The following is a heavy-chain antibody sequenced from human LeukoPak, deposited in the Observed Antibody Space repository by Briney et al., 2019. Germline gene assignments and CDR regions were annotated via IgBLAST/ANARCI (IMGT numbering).Heavy chain of an antibody. V-gene: IGHV1-2*06. Sequence: ASVKVSCKASGYTFTGYYMHWVRQAPGQGLEWMGRLNPNSGGTNYAQKFQGRVTMTRDTSISTAYMELSRLRSDDTAVYYCARDSLRAAAADYHFPSWGQGTLVTVSS. D-gene: IGHD6-13*01. CDR3: ARDSLRAAAADYHFPS. J-gene: IGHJ4*02. CDR1: GYTFTGYY. CDR2: LNPNSGGT.